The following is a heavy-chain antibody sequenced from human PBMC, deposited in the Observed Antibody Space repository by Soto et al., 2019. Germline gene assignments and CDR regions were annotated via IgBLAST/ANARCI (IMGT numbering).Heavy chain of an antibody. J-gene: IGHJ4*02. CDR2: IDGDEDSTT. V-gene: IGHV3-74*01. CDR3: VRDSDGDY. Sequence: EVQLVESGGGLVQPGGSLRLSCAASGFTFNSYWMQWVRHAPGKGLEWVSRIDGDEDSTTNYADSVKGRLTISRDNVQNTLYLPMNSLRAEDTAVYYCVRDSDGDYWGQGTLVTVSS. D-gene: IGHD1-26*01. CDR1: GFTFNSYW.